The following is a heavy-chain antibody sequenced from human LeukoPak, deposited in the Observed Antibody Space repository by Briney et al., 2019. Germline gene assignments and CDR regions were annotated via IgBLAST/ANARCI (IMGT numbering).Heavy chain of an antibody. V-gene: IGHV1-46*01. CDR2: IHPSGSDT. D-gene: IGHD6-19*01. CDR3: ARDLVGGWTIGY. CDR1: GYTFSTTH. J-gene: IGHJ4*02. Sequence: ASVKVSCKASGYTFSTTHMHWVRQAPGQGLEWMGIIHPSGSDTRSAQKFQGRVTLTSDTSTSTVYMELSSLTSEDTAVYYCARDLVGGWTIGYRGQGTLVTVSS.